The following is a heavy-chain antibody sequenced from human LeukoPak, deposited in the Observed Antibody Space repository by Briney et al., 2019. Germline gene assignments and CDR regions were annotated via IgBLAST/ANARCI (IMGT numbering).Heavy chain of an antibody. CDR2: IYTSGST. D-gene: IGHD3-10*01. V-gene: IGHV4-4*07. J-gene: IGHJ4*02. CDR1: GGSISSYY. Sequence: SETLSLTCTVSGGSISSYYWSWIRQPAGKGLEWIGRIYTSGSTNYNPSLKSRVTMSVDTSKNQFSLKLSSVTAADTAVYYCARDRYYGSGSYYPGDYWGQGTLVTVSS. CDR3: ARDRYYGSGSYYPGDY.